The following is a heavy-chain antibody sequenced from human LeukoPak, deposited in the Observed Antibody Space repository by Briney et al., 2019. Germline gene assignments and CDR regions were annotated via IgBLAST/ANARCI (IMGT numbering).Heavy chain of an antibody. Sequence: PSETLSLTCAVYGGSFRGYYWSCIRQPPGKGLEWIGEINHIGSTNYNPSLKSRVTISVDTSKNPLSLKLSSVTAADTAVYYCARGRTYYYDSNGYYYARYFDLWGRGTLATVSS. J-gene: IGHJ2*01. D-gene: IGHD3-22*01. CDR1: GGSFRGYY. CDR2: INHIGST. CDR3: ARGRTYYYDSNGYYYARYFDL. V-gene: IGHV4-34*01.